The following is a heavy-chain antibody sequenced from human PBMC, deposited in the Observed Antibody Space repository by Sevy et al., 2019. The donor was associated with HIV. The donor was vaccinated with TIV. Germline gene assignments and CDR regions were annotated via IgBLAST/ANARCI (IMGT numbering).Heavy chain of an antibody. D-gene: IGHD2-8*01. Sequence: GGSLRLSCAASGFAFYEYSMSWIRQAPGKGLEWVATLSFGCGKIHYADSVKGRFNISRDNSKNSFYLQMDNLRVDDTALYYWAREGCSRPHDYWGQGTRVTVSS. CDR1: GFAFYEYS. CDR2: LSFGCGKI. CDR3: AREGCSRPHDY. V-gene: IGHV3-23*01. J-gene: IGHJ4*02.